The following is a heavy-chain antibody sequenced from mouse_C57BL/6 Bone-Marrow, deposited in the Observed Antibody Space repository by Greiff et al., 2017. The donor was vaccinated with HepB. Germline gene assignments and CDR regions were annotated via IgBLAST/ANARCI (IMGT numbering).Heavy chain of an antibody. CDR3: ARHGYYGSLLYYYAMDY. CDR2: ISNLAYSI. V-gene: IGHV5-15*01. J-gene: IGHJ4*01. D-gene: IGHD1-1*01. CDR1: GFTFSDYG. Sequence: DVMLVESGGGLVQPGGSLKLSCAASGFTFSDYGMAWVRQAPRKGPEWVAFISNLAYSIYYADTVTGRFTSSRENAKNTLYLEMSSLRSEDTAMYYCARHGYYGSLLYYYAMDYWGQGTSVTVSS.